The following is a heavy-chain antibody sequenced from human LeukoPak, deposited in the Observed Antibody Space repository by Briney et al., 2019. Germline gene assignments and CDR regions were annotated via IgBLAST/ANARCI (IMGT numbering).Heavy chain of an antibody. Sequence: PGGSLRLSCAASGFTFSSYAMHWVRQAPGKGLEWVAVISYDGSNKYYADSVKGRFTISRDNSKNTLYLQMNSLRAEDTAVYYCARVGYSHGLAPLDYWGQGTLVTVSS. CDR2: ISYDGSNK. D-gene: IGHD5-18*01. J-gene: IGHJ4*02. CDR1: GFTFSSYA. V-gene: IGHV3-30*04. CDR3: ARVGYSHGLAPLDY.